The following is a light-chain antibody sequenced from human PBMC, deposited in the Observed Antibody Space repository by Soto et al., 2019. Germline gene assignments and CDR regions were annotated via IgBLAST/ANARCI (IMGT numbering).Light chain of an antibody. J-gene: IGLJ3*02. CDR2: GNS. V-gene: IGLV1-40*01. CDR3: QSYASSLSGWV. CDR1: SSNIGAGYD. Sequence: QSVLTQPPSVSGAPGQRGTISCTGSSSNIGAGYDVHWYQQLPGTATKLLIYGNSNRPSGVPDRFSGSKSGTSASLAITGLQAEDEADYYCQSYASSLSGWVFGGGTKLTVL.